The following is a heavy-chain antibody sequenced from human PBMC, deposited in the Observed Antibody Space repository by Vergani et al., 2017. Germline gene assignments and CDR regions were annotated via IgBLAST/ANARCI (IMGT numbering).Heavy chain of an antibody. CDR1: GGSISSSSYY. CDR2: IYYSGST. Sequence: QLQLQESGPGLVKPSETLSLTCTVSGGSISSSSYYWGWIRQPPGKGLEWIGSIYYSGSTYYNPSLKSRVTISVDTSKNQFSLKLSSVTAADTAVYYCARADYYDSSGHDFDYWGQGTLVTVSS. J-gene: IGHJ4*02. V-gene: IGHV4-39*01. D-gene: IGHD3-22*01. CDR3: ARADYYDSSGHDFDY.